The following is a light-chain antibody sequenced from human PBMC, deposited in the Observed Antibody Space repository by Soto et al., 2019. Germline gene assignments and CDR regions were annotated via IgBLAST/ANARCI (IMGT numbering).Light chain of an antibody. J-gene: IGKJ5*01. V-gene: IGKV3-15*01. CDR1: QSVSSK. Sequence: IELKKSVDAMSVDLGEGGILKKRASQSVSSKLAWYQQKPGQAPRLLIYGASTRATGIPARFSGSGSGTEFTLTIGCLQSEDFAVSCCQQYNNWPPITFGQGTRLEIK. CDR3: QQYNNWPPIT. CDR2: GAS.